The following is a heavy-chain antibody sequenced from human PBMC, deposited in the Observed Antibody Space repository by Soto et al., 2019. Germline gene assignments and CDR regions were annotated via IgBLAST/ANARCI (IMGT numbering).Heavy chain of an antibody. CDR3: ARERAGQLGPNWFDP. V-gene: IGHV4-31*03. Sequence: QVQLQESGPGLVKPSQTLSLTCTVSGGSISSGGYYWSWIRQHPGKGLEWIGYIYYSGSTYYNPSLKSRVTISLDTSKNQFSLKLSSVTAADTAVYYCARERAGQLGPNWFDPWGQGTLVTVSS. CDR2: IYYSGST. D-gene: IGHD6-6*01. J-gene: IGHJ5*02. CDR1: GGSISSGGYY.